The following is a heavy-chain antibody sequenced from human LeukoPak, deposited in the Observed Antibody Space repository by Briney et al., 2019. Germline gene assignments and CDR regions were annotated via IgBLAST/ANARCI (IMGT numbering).Heavy chain of an antibody. CDR3: AKGDVSVTREFDY. D-gene: IGHD7-27*01. CDR2: ISSTSGNK. CDR1: GFIFSTYS. J-gene: IGHJ4*02. V-gene: IGHV3-21*01. Sequence: GGSLRLSCTASGFIFSTYSLIWVRQAPGKGLEWVSSISSTSGNKYYADSVKGRFTISRDNAKNSLYLQMNSLRAEDTAVYYCAKGDVSVTREFDYWGQGTLVTVSS.